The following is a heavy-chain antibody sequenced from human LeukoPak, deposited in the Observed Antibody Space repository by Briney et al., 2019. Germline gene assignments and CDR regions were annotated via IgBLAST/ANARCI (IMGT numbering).Heavy chain of an antibody. V-gene: IGHV3-74*01. CDR2: INSDGSTT. CDR1: GFTFSRHW. D-gene: IGHD3-10*01. Sequence: GGSLRLSCAASGFTFSRHWMHWVRQAPGKGLVWVSRINSDGSTTSYADSVKARFTISRDNAKNTVYLQMNSLRAEDTAVYYCARDRGDTSLDYWGQGTLVTVSS. CDR3: ARDRGDTSLDY. J-gene: IGHJ4*02.